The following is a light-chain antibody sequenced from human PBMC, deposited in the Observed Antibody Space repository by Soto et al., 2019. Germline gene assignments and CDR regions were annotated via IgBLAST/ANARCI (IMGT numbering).Light chain of an antibody. CDR1: QSISSW. Sequence: DIQMTPTPSTLSASVGDRIIITCRASQSISSWLAWYQQKPGKVPKLLYKSSNLESGVPSRFSGSGSGTDFTLTNSCLQPVDFAPYYCQQYYSFPPKFGQGTKVDIK. J-gene: IGKJ1*01. V-gene: IGKV1-5*03. CDR3: QQYYSFPPK. CDR2: KSS.